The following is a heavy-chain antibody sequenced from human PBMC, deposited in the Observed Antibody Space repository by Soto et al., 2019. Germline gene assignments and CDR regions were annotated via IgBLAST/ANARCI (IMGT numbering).Heavy chain of an antibody. J-gene: IGHJ6*02. Sequence: GGSLRLSCAASGFTFSSYSMNWVRQAPGKGLEWVSSISSSSSYIYYADSVKGRFTISRDNAKNSLYLQMNSLRAEDTAVYYCARDLLQLVAIYYYYYGMDVWGQGTTVTVSS. CDR1: GFTFSSYS. V-gene: IGHV3-21*01. CDR3: ARDLLQLVAIYYYYYGMDV. D-gene: IGHD6-6*01. CDR2: ISSSSSYI.